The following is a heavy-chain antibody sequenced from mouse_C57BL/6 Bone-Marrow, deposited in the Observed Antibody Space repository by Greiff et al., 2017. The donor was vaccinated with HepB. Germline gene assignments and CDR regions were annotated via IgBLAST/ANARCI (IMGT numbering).Heavy chain of an antibody. Sequence: VQLQQSGAELVRPGASVTLSCKASGYTFTDYEMHWVKQTPVHGLEWIGAIDPETGGTAYNQKFKGKAILTADKSSSTAYMELRSLTSEDAAVYYCTRQLRLLNFDDWGQGTTLTVSS. CDR3: TRQLRLLNFDD. V-gene: IGHV1-15*01. CDR2: IDPETGGT. CDR1: GYTFTDYE. D-gene: IGHD3-2*02. J-gene: IGHJ2*01.